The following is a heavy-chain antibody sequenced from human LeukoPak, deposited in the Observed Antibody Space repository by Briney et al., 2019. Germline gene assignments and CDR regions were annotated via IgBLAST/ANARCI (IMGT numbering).Heavy chain of an antibody. CDR3: TKEHDYSNLAEDY. J-gene: IGHJ4*02. Sequence: GGSLRLSCAASGLTFSNYTMTWVRQAPGKGLEWVSSILASGSSTYYADSVKGRFTISRDNSYNTLYLQMSSLRAEDTAVYYCTKEHDYSNLAEDYWGQGTLVTVSS. CDR1: GLTFSNYT. D-gene: IGHD4-11*01. CDR2: ILASGSST. V-gene: IGHV3-23*01.